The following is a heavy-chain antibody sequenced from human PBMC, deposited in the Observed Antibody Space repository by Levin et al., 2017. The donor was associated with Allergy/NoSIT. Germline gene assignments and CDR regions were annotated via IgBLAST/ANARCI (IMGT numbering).Heavy chain of an antibody. D-gene: IGHD2-8*02. CDR1: GFIFSSYS. Sequence: GGSLRLSCAASGFIFSSYSMNWVRQAPGKGLEWVSSISGSSAYINYVDSVKGRFTISRDNAKNSLYLQIDSLTVEDTAVYYCARDDRGYCIGGACYFVNWGQGTLVTVSS. CDR3: ARDDRGYCIGGACYFVN. V-gene: IGHV3-21*01. J-gene: IGHJ4*02. CDR2: ISGSSAYI.